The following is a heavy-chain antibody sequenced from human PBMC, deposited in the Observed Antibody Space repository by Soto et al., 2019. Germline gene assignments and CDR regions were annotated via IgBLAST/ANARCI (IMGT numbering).Heavy chain of an antibody. D-gene: IGHD6-19*01. CDR2: ISPYNGNA. CDR3: ARDLGFSSSKALDF. V-gene: IGHV1-18*01. J-gene: IGHJ4*02. Sequence: ASVKVSCKASGYGFTIYGLSWVRQAPGQGLEWMAWISPYNGNANYAQKFQGGVSMTTDTSTSTAYMELRSLRSDDTAVYYCARDLGFSSSKALDFWGQGTLVTVSS. CDR1: GYGFTIYG.